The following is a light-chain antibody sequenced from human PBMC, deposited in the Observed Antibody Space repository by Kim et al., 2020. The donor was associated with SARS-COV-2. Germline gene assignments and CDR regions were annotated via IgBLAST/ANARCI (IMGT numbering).Light chain of an antibody. CDR1: QGIRDD. CDR2: AAS. J-gene: IGKJ2*01. Sequence: SVGDTVTITCRASQGIRDDLGWYQQKPGKAPKLLIYAASSLQSGVPSRFSGSGSGTDFTLTISSLQPEDFATYYCLQNYDYPYTFGQGTKLEI. V-gene: IGKV1-6*01. CDR3: LQNYDYPYT.